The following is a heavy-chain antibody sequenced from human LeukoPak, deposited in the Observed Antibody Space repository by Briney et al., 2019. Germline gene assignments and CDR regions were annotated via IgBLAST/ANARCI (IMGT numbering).Heavy chain of an antibody. CDR1: GYTFTSYG. D-gene: IGHD3-10*01. CDR3: ARVRYYGSGSLTFDY. V-gene: IGHV1-18*01. J-gene: IGHJ4*02. CDR2: ISAYNGNT. Sequence: ASVKVSCKASGYTFTSYGISWVRQASGQGLEWMGWISAYNGNTNYAQKLQGRVTMTTDTSTSTAYMELRSLRSDDTAVYYCARVRYYGSGSLTFDYWGQGTLVTVSS.